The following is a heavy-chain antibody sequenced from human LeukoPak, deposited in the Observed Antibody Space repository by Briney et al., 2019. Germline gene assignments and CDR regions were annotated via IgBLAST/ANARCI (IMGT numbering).Heavy chain of an antibody. V-gene: IGHV4-30-4*08. Sequence: TSQTLSLTCTVSGGSISSGDYYWSWIRQPPGRGLEWIGYIYYSGSTYYNPSLKSRVTISVDTSKIHFSLKLSSVTAADTALYYCASSRRYYYDSSGYYAFDIWGQGTMVTVSS. CDR1: GGSISSGDYY. D-gene: IGHD3-22*01. CDR2: IYYSGST. J-gene: IGHJ3*02. CDR3: ASSRRYYYDSSGYYAFDI.